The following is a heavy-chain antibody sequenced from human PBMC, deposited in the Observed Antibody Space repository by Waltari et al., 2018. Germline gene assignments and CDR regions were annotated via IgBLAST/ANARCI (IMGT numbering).Heavy chain of an antibody. Sequence: QVQLQQWGAGLLKPSETLSLTCAVYGGSFGSYYWSWIRQPPGKGLEWIGEIHHRGSTNYNPSLKSRVTISVDTSKNQFSLKLKSVTAADTAVYYCARGGYWNYPDYWGQGTLVTVSS. CDR1: GGSFGSYY. V-gene: IGHV4-34*01. CDR2: IHHRGST. J-gene: IGHJ4*02. D-gene: IGHD1-7*01. CDR3: ARGGYWNYPDY.